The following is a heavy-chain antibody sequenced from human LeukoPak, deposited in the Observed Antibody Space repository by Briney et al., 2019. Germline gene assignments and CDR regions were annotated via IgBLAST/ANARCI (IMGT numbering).Heavy chain of an antibody. CDR3: ARDGGSYSDIAEYFQH. D-gene: IGHD4-17*01. V-gene: IGHV4-59*01. Sequence: SETLSLTCTVSGGSITGSYWSWLRQPPGKGLEYIGYIYHSGNTNYNPSLKSRVSISVDKPKNQFSLKLTSVTAADTAVYYCARDGGSYSDIAEYFQHWGQGTLVTVSS. CDR2: IYHSGNT. CDR1: GGSITGSY. J-gene: IGHJ1*01.